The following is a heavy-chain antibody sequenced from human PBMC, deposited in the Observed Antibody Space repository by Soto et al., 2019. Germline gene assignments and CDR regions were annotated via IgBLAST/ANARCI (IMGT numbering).Heavy chain of an antibody. V-gene: IGHV4-59*01. CDR1: GGSISIYY. Sequence: QVHLQESGPGLVKPSETLSLTCTVSGGSISIYYWNWIRQPPGKGLEWIGYVHYSGTTSYNPSVDSRVTISLDTSKNQFSLRLTSVTAADTPVYYCARRWSGTDYWGQGTLVTVSS. CDR3: ARRWSGTDY. D-gene: IGHD3-10*01. CDR2: VHYSGTT. J-gene: IGHJ4*02.